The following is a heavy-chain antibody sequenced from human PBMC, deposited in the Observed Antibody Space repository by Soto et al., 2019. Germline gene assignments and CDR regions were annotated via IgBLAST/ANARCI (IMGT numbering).Heavy chain of an antibody. CDR2: IYYSGYT. Sequence: PSETLSLTCTLSCASISSFYWSWLRQPPGKGLEWFGYIYYSGYTNYNPSLNIQVTISVDTYKNQFSLKLSSVTAADTAVYYCARESPLYGISTHNFDWLLYDYGMDVWGQGTTVTVSS. J-gene: IGHJ6*02. D-gene: IGHD3-9*01. CDR1: CASISSFY. CDR3: ARESPLYGISTHNFDWLLYDYGMDV. V-gene: IGHV4-59*01.